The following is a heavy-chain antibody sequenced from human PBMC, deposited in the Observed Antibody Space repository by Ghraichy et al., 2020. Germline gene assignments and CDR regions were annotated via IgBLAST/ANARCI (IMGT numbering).Heavy chain of an antibody. CDR3: ARVVGIAPAGPLDV. J-gene: IGHJ4*02. V-gene: IGHV3-21*01. Sequence: GESLNISCAGSGFSFNDYIINWVRQAPGKGLEWVSSISSSGDFRYYAASVKGRFTISRDYAKNSVSLEMDSLRVEDTALYYCARVVGIAPAGPLDVWGQGNLVTVAS. D-gene: IGHD2-21*01. CDR2: ISSSGDFR. CDR1: GFSFNDYI.